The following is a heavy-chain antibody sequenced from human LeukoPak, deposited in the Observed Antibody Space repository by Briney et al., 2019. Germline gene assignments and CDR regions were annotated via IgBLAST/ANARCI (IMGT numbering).Heavy chain of an antibody. J-gene: IGHJ4*02. D-gene: IGHD2-21*02. CDR1: GGSISSGSYY. CDR2: IYTSGST. Sequence: SETLSLTCTVSGGSISSGSYYWSWIRQPAGKGLEWIGRIYTSGSTNYNPSLKSRVTISVDTSRNQFSLKLSSVTAADTAVYYCARGGYCGGDCYFYYWGQGTLVTVSS. V-gene: IGHV4-61*02. CDR3: ARGGYCGGDCYFYY.